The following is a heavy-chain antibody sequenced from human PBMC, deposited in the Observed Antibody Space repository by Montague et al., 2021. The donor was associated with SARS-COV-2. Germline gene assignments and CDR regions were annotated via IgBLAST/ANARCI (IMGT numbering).Heavy chain of an antibody. J-gene: IGHJ4*02. CDR1: GASVTSTNR. CDR2: IYHTGNT. CDR3: ASPKEGSGYYRPFDY. D-gene: IGHD3-22*01. V-gene: IGHV4-4*02. Sequence: SETLSLTCGVSGASVTSTNRWSWVRQPTGKGLEWIGEIYHTGNTNYSPSLKNRVSISLDKSKNQLSLRLNSVTAADTAAYYCASPKEGSGYYRPFDYWGQGILVTVSS.